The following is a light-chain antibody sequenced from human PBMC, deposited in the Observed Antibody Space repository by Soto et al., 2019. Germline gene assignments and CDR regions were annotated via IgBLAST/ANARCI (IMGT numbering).Light chain of an antibody. J-gene: IGKJ1*01. Sequence: EIVLTQSPATLSLSPGERATLSCRASQSVSSSLAWYQQKLGQAPRLLIYEASDRATGIPARFSGSGSGIDFTLIISSLEPEDFAVYYCQQGSTWPWTFGQGTKVDTK. CDR2: EAS. CDR1: QSVSSS. CDR3: QQGSTWPWT. V-gene: IGKV3-11*01.